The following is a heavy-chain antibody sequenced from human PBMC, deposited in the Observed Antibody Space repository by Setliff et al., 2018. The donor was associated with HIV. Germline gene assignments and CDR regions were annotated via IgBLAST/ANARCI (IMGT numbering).Heavy chain of an antibody. V-gene: IGHV1-2*06. CDR3: AKRKGNYDYYFDY. CDR1: GYTFTGYY. J-gene: IGHJ4*02. D-gene: IGHD4-4*01. CDR2: INPNSGGT. Sequence: RASVKVSCKTSGYTFTGYYMHWVRQAPGQGLEWMGRINPNSGGTNYAQKFQGRVTMTRDTSVSTAYMELSRLRSDETAVYYCAKRKGNYDYYFDYWGQGTLVTVSS.